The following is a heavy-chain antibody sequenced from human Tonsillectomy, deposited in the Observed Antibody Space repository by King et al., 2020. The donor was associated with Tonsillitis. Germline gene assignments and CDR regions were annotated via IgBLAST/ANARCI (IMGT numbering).Heavy chain of an antibody. D-gene: IGHD2-21*02. Sequence: QLVQSGAEVKQPGASVKVSCKASGYTFTNYGVSWVRQAPGQGLEWMGWISAYNGNTNYAQKLQGRVTMTTDTSTSTAYMELRSLRSDDTAVYYCAREQFVGETGPWLEPWGQGTLVTVSS. V-gene: IGHV1-18*04. CDR3: AREQFVGETGPWLEP. J-gene: IGHJ5*02. CDR1: GYTFTNYG. CDR2: ISAYNGNT.